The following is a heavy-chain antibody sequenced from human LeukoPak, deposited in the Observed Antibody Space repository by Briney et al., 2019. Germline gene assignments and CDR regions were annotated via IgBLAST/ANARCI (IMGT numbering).Heavy chain of an antibody. Sequence: SETLSLTCTVSGGSISSYYWSWIRQPPGKGLEWIGYIYYSGSTNYNPSLKSRVTISVGTSKNQFSLKLSSVTAADTAVYYCARGDIAARHIDYWGQGTLVTVSS. CDR3: ARGDIAARHIDY. CDR2: IYYSGST. V-gene: IGHV4-59*01. J-gene: IGHJ4*02. D-gene: IGHD6-6*01. CDR1: GGSISSYY.